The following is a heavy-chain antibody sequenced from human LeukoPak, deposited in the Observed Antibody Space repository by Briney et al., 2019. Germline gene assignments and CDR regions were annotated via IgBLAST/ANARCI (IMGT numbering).Heavy chain of an antibody. D-gene: IGHD3-3*01. J-gene: IGHJ5*02. CDR3: ARDPSGYYDFWSGYSGVNWFDP. V-gene: IGHV3-21*01. Sequence: PGGSLRLSCAASGFTFSSYSMNWVRQAPGKGLEWVSSISSSSSYIYYADSVKGRFTISRDNAKNSLYLQMNSLRAEDTAVYYCARDPSGYYDFWSGYSGVNWFDPWGQGTLSPSPQ. CDR1: GFTFSSYS. CDR2: ISSSSSYI.